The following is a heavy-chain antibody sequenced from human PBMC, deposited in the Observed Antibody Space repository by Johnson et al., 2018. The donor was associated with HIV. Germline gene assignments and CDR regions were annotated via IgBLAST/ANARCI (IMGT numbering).Heavy chain of an antibody. V-gene: IGHV3-9*01. CDR2: ISWNSGSI. CDR3: ASSRANDYGIPDAFPV. Sequence: VQLVESGGGVVRPGGSLRLSCAASGFTFDDYAMHWVRQAPGKGLEWVSGISWNSGSIGYADSVKGRFTISRDNAKNSVYLQMNSLRAEDTALYYCASSRANDYGIPDAFPVWGQGTMVTVSS. J-gene: IGHJ3*01. CDR1: GFTFDDYA. D-gene: IGHD4-17*01.